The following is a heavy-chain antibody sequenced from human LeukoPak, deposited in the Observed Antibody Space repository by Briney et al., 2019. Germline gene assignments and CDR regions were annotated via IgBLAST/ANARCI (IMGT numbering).Heavy chain of an antibody. CDR1: GFTFSSYW. CDR2: IKQDGSEK. D-gene: IGHD2-21*02. Sequence: GGSLRLSCAAPGFTFSSYWMSWVRQAPGKGLEWVANIKQDGSEKYYVDSVKGRFTISRDNAKNSLYLQMNSLRAEDTAVYYCARDPVVTVIDDAFDIWGQGTMVTVSS. CDR3: ARDPVVTVIDDAFDI. V-gene: IGHV3-7*01. J-gene: IGHJ3*02.